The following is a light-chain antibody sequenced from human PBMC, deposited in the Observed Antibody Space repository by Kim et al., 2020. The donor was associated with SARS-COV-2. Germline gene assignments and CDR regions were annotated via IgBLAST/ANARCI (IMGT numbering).Light chain of an antibody. Sequence: ALRQTVRITCKGASLRSDYASWYQQRPGQAPVLVIYGKNNRPSGIPDRFSDSSSGNTASLTITGAQAEDEADYYCNSRDSSGNHLVFGGGTQLTVL. CDR2: GKN. V-gene: IGLV3-19*01. CDR3: NSRDSSGNHLV. CDR1: SLRSDY. J-gene: IGLJ2*01.